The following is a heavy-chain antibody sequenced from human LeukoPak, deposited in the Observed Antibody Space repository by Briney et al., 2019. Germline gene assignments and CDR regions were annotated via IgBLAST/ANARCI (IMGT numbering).Heavy chain of an antibody. J-gene: IGHJ4*02. CDR2: IYFSGAT. CDR3: ARGVRYWGSYRYYFDY. CDR1: GGSISSNIYF. Sequence: SETLSLTCTVSGGSISSNIYFWGWICQTPEKGLEWIGNIYFSGATYYNPSLKSRVTISVDTSKNQFSLKLSSVTAADTAVYFCARGVRYWGSYRYYFDYWGQGTLVTVSS. D-gene: IGHD3-16*02. V-gene: IGHV4-39*07.